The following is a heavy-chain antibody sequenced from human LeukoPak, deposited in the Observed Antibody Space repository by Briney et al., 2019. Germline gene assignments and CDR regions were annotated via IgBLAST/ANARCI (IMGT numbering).Heavy chain of an antibody. D-gene: IGHD2-2*01. J-gene: IGHJ4*02. V-gene: IGHV3-73*01. CDR2: IRSKANSYAT. CDR1: GFTFSGSA. Sequence: GGSLRLSCAASGFTFSGSAMHWVRQASGKGLEWVGRIRSKANSYATAYAASVEGRFTISRDDSKNTAYLQMNSLKTEDTAVYYCAKYQLPLPSWGQGTLVTVSS. CDR3: AKYQLPLPS.